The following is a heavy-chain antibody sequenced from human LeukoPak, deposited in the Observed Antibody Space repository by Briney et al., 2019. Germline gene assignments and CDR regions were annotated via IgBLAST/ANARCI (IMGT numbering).Heavy chain of an antibody. Sequence: SVKVSCKASGGTFSSYAISWVRQAPGQGLEWMGRIIPILGIANYAQKFQGRVTITADKSTSTAYMELSSLRSEDTAVYYCASEAAAGLAFDYWGQGTLVTVSS. CDR2: IIPILGIA. J-gene: IGHJ4*02. CDR3: ASEAAAGLAFDY. CDR1: GGTFSSYA. V-gene: IGHV1-69*04. D-gene: IGHD6-13*01.